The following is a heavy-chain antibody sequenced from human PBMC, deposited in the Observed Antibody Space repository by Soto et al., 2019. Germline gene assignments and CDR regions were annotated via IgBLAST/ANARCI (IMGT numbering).Heavy chain of an antibody. V-gene: IGHV1-69*13. CDR1: GGTFSSYA. D-gene: IGHD2-21*02. CDR3: ASSSILWWGLLFGAGGEAFDI. Sequence: SVKVSCPASGGTFSSYAISWVRQAPGQGLEWMGGIIPIFGTANYAQKFQGRVTITADESTSTAYMELSSLRSEDTAVYYCASSSILWWGLLFGAGGEAFDIWGQGTMVIVS. J-gene: IGHJ3*02. CDR2: IIPIFGTA.